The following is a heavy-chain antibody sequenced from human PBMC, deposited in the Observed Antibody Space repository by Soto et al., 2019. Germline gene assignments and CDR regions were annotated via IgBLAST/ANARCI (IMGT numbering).Heavy chain of an antibody. Sequence: ASVKVSCKASGGTFSSYAISWVRQAPGQGLEWMGWISAYNGNTSYAQKLQGRVTMTTDTSTSTAYMELSSLRSEDTAVYYCARSIAYCGGDCYQIDYWGQGTLVTVSS. V-gene: IGHV1-18*01. CDR3: ARSIAYCGGDCYQIDY. CDR1: GGTFSSYA. D-gene: IGHD2-21*02. J-gene: IGHJ4*02. CDR2: ISAYNGNT.